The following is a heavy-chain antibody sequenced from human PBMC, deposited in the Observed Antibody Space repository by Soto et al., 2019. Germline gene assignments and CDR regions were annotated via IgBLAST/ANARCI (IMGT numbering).Heavy chain of an antibody. CDR2: MNPNSGNT. Sequence: ASVKVSCKASGYTFTSYDINWVRQATGQGLEWMGWMNPNSGNTGYAQKFQGRVTMTRNTSISTAYMELSSLRSEDTAVYYCARGPRSLYDFWSGYKYYFDYWGQGTLVTVS. V-gene: IGHV1-8*01. CDR1: GYTFTSYD. CDR3: ARGPRSLYDFWSGYKYYFDY. D-gene: IGHD3-3*01. J-gene: IGHJ4*02.